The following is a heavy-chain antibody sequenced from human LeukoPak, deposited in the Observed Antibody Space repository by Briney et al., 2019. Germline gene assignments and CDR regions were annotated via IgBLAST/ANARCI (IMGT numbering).Heavy chain of an antibody. CDR3: AKSLGSVVVTANDY. Sequence: GGSLRLSCAASGFTFSSYWMSWVRLAPGKGLEWVANIKQDGSEKYYVDSVKGRFTISRDNTKNTLYLQMNSLRAEDTAVYYCAKSLGSVVVTANDYWGQGTLVTVSS. CDR1: GFTFSSYW. D-gene: IGHD2-21*02. V-gene: IGHV3-7*03. J-gene: IGHJ4*02. CDR2: IKQDGSEK.